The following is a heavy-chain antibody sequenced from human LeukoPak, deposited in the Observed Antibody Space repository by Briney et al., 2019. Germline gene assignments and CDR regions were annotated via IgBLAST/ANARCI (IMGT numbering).Heavy chain of an antibody. CDR3: ARGGDLEDLYFDY. V-gene: IGHV4-30-4*01. CDR1: GGSISSGDYY. J-gene: IGHJ4*02. D-gene: IGHD4-17*01. CDR2: IYYSGST. Sequence: SETLSLTCTVSGGSISSGDYYWSWIHQPPGTGLEWIGYIYYSGSTYYNPSLKSRVTISVDTSKNQFSLKLSSVTAADTAVYYCARGGDLEDLYFDYWGQGTLVTVSS.